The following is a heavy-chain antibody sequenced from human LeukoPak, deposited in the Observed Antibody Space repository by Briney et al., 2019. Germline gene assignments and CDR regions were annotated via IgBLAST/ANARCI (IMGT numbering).Heavy chain of an antibody. V-gene: IGHV3-23*01. CDR1: GFTFSSYA. Sequence: GGSLRLSCAASGFTFSSYAMSWVRQAPGKGLEWVSGISGSGDNTYYADSVKGRFTISRDNSKNTLYVQVNSLGTEDTAVYYCAKGGKWDVTPFDYWGQGTLVTVSS. CDR3: AKGGKWDVTPFDY. CDR2: ISGSGDNT. D-gene: IGHD1-26*01. J-gene: IGHJ4*02.